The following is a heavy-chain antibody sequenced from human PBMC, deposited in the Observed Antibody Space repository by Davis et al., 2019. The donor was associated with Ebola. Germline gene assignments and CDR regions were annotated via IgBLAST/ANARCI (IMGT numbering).Heavy chain of an antibody. J-gene: IGHJ5*02. Sequence: MPSETLSLTCTVSSGSISSSSYYWGWIRQPPGKGLEWIGSIYYSGSTYYNPSLKSRVTISVDTSKNQFSLKLSSVTAADTAVYYCARRGEVEQWLVRGAWFDPWGQGTLVTVSS. D-gene: IGHD6-19*01. CDR3: ARRGEVEQWLVRGAWFDP. CDR2: IYYSGST. CDR1: SGSISSSSYY. V-gene: IGHV4-39*01.